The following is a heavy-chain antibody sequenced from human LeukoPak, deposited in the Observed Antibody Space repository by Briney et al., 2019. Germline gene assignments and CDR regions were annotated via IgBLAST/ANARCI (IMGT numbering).Heavy chain of an antibody. CDR3: ARGNDYVWGSYRPKNWFDP. CDR2: INHSGST. V-gene: IGHV4-34*01. CDR1: GGSFSGYY. Sequence: SETLSLTCAVYGGSFSGYYWSWIRQPPGKGLEWIGEINHSGSTYYNPSLKSRVTISVDTSKNQFSLKLSSVTAADTAVYYCARGNDYVWGSYRPKNWFDPWGQGTLVTVSS. D-gene: IGHD3-16*02. J-gene: IGHJ5*02.